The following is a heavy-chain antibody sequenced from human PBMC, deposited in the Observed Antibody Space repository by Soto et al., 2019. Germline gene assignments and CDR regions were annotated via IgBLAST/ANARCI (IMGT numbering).Heavy chain of an antibody. Sequence: EVQLVESGGDLVQPGGSLRLSCAASGFTFSSYSMNWVRQAPGMGLEWISYISSSNTTIYYADSVKGRFTISRANVKNSRYLQRSSLRDEDRAVYYGARDGGTWTNSVGQDSGLAVWGQGTTVTVSS. CDR1: GFTFSSYS. V-gene: IGHV3-48*02. J-gene: IGHJ6*02. CDR2: ISSSNTTI. CDR3: ARDGGTWTNSVGQDSGLAV. D-gene: IGHD2-8*01.